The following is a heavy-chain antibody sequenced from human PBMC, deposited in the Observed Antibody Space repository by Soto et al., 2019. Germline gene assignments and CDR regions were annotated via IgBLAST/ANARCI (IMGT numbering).Heavy chain of an antibody. V-gene: IGHV1-3*05. Sequence: QVQLVQSGAEEKKPGASVKVSCKASGYTFTSYAMHWVRQAPGQRLEWMGWINAGNGNTKYSQKFKARVTIIGDTSTSTAHMEMSSLISEVTAVYYCATGANDFINFAWYFDLWGRGTLVTVSS. CDR1: GYTFTSYA. D-gene: IGHD4-4*01. J-gene: IGHJ2*01. CDR3: ATGANDFINFAWYFDL. CDR2: INAGNGNT.